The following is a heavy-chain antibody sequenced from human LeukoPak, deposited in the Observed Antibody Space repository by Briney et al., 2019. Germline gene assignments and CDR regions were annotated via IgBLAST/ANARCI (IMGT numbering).Heavy chain of an antibody. Sequence: GGSLRLSCAASGFTFSNYTITWVRQAPGKGLEWVSTISSSGTNTYYADSVKGRFTISRDNSKNTLYLQMNSLRAEDTAVYYCAKDGHYDSSGFTLQYWGQGTLVTVSS. CDR3: AKDGHYDSSGFTLQY. V-gene: IGHV3-23*01. J-gene: IGHJ1*01. CDR1: GFTFSNYT. CDR2: ISSSGTNT. D-gene: IGHD3-22*01.